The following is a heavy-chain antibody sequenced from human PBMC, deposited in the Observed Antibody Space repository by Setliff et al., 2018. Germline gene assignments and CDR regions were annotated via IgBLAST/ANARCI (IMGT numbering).Heavy chain of an antibody. J-gene: IGHJ4*02. V-gene: IGHV3-7*03. CDR1: GFTFRSYW. CDR2: IKQDGSEK. CDR3: ARIYSSGTYYFDY. D-gene: IGHD3-10*01. Sequence: PGGSLRLSCAASGFTFRSYWMSWVRQAPGKGLEWVANIKQDGSEKYYVDSVKGRFTVSRDNAKNSLHLQMSSLRAEDTAVYYCARIYSSGTYYFDYWGRGTLVTVSS.